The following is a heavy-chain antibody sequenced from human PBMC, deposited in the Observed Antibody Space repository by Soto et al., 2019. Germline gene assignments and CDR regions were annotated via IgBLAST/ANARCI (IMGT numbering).Heavy chain of an antibody. J-gene: IGHJ5*02. CDR3: ARLGAQEIDP. D-gene: IGHD3-16*01. Sequence: SETLSLTCTVSGGSITSSSYYWGWIRQPPGKGLEWIGSIYYSGSTYYNPSLKSRVTISVDTSKNQFSLKLSSVTAADTAVYYCARLGAQEIDPWGQGTLVTVSS. V-gene: IGHV4-39*01. CDR1: GGSITSSSYY. CDR2: IYYSGST.